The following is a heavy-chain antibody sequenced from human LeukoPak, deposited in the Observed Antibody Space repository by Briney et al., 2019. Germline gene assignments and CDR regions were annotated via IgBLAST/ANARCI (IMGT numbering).Heavy chain of an antibody. CDR3: ARTTVTTLD. CDR2: IYYSGST. V-gene: IGHV4-39*01. CDR1: GGSISSSSYY. D-gene: IGHD4-11*01. J-gene: IGHJ4*02. Sequence: PSETLSLTCTVSGGSISSSSYYWGWIRQPPGKGLEWIGSIYYSGSTYYNPSLKSRVTISVDTSKNQFSLKLSSVTAADTAVYYCARTTVTTLDWGQGTLVTVSS.